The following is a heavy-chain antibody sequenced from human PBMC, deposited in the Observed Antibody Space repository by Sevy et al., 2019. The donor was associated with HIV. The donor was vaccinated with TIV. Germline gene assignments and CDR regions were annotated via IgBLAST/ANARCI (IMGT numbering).Heavy chain of an antibody. Sequence: GGSLRLSCAASGFTFSSYWMSWVRQAPGKGLEWVANIKQDGSEKYYVDSVKGRFTISRDNAKNSLYLQMNGLRAEDTAVYYCARAGTYYYDSSGYYHARPYYFDYWGQGTLVTVSS. CDR2: IKQDGSEK. CDR1: GFTFSSYW. D-gene: IGHD3-22*01. CDR3: ARAGTYYYDSSGYYHARPYYFDY. V-gene: IGHV3-7*01. J-gene: IGHJ4*02.